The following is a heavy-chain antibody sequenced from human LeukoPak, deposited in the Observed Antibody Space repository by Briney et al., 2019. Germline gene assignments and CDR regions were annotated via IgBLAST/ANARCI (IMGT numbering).Heavy chain of an antibody. CDR2: ISYDGSNK. J-gene: IGHJ4*02. V-gene: IGHV3-30*04. CDR1: GFTFSSYP. Sequence: GGSLRLSCAASGFTFSSYPMHWVRQAPGKGLEWVAVISYDGSNKYYADSVKGRFTISRDNSKNTLYLQMNSLRAEDTAVYYCARDHNSGSYLDYWGQGTLVTVSS. D-gene: IGHD1-26*01. CDR3: ARDHNSGSYLDY.